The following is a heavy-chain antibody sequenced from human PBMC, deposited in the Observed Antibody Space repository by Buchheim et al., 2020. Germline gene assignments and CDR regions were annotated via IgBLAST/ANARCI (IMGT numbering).Heavy chain of an antibody. D-gene: IGHD3-22*01. Sequence: EVHLVESGGGLIQPGGSLRLSCAASGFIFSSYSMNWVRQAPGKGLEWVLYISSSSSAVYYADSVKGRFTISRDNAKNSLYLQMNSLRVEDTAVYYCARGVPHYDSSGYYQFDYWGQGTL. CDR3: ARGVPHYDSSGYYQFDY. CDR1: GFIFSSYS. CDR2: ISSSSSAV. V-gene: IGHV3-48*01. J-gene: IGHJ4*02.